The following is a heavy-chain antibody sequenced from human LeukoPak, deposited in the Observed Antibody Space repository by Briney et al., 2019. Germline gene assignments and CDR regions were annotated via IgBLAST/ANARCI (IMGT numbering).Heavy chain of an antibody. V-gene: IGHV1-69*13. D-gene: IGHD6-13*01. J-gene: IGHJ5*02. CDR2: IIPIFGTA. Sequence: SAKVSCKASGGTFSSYAISWVRQAPGQGLEWMGGIIPIFGTANYAQKFQGRVTITADESTSTAYMELSSLRSEDTAVYFCASAPRYSSSWPNNWFDPWGQGTLVTVSS. CDR3: ASAPRYSSSWPNNWFDP. CDR1: GGTFSSYA.